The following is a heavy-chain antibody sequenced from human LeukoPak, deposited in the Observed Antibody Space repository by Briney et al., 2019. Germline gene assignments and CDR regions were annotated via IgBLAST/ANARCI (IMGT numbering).Heavy chain of an antibody. Sequence: PGGSLRLSCAASGFTFSSYEMNWVRQAPGKGLEWVSYISSSGSTIYYADSVKGRFTISRDNAKNSLYLQMNSLRAEDTAVYYCARAGHGSGSYYRDSYYYYMDVWGKGTTVTVSS. CDR2: ISSSGSTI. D-gene: IGHD3-10*01. V-gene: IGHV3-48*03. J-gene: IGHJ6*03. CDR1: GFTFSSYE. CDR3: ARAGHGSGSYYRDSYYYYMDV.